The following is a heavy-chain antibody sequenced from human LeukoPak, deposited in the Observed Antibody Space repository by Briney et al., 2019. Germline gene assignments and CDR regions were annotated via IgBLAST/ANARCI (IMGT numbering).Heavy chain of an antibody. V-gene: IGHV4-31*03. J-gene: IGHJ4*02. CDR2: IYDSGTT. Sequence: SQTLSLTCTVSGGSLGSGGYYWPWIRQHPGKGLEWIGYIYDSGTTYYNPSLKSRLTISVDTSKNQFSLKLSSVTAADTAVYYCARSDSRGYYGGYWGQGTLVTVSS. CDR3: ARSDSRGYYGGY. D-gene: IGHD3-22*01. CDR1: GGSLGSGGYY.